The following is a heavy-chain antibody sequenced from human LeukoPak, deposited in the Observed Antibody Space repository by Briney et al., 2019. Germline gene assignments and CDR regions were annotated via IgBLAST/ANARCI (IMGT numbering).Heavy chain of an antibody. CDR1: GFTFSSSA. CDR3: TRRLDD. D-gene: IGHD3-16*01. V-gene: IGHV3-23*01. CDR2: ISNNGGYT. J-gene: IGHJ4*02. Sequence: GGSLRLSCAASGFTFSSSAMSWVRQAPGKGLEWVSAISNNGGYTYYADSVQGRFTISRGNAQNSLYLQMNGLRVEDTAVYYCTRRLDDWGQGTLVTVSS.